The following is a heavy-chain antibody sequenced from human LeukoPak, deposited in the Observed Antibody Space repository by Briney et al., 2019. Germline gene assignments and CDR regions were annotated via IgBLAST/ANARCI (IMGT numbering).Heavy chain of an antibody. D-gene: IGHD1-26*01. CDR3: ARVWELLPDY. V-gene: IGHV1-18*04. CDR1: GYTFTSYY. CDR2: ISAYNGNT. Sequence: ASVKVSCKASGYTFTSYYMHWVRQAPGQGLEWMGWISAYNGNTNYAQKLQGRVTMTTDTSTSTAYMELRSLRSDDTAVYYCARVWELLPDYWGQGTLVTVSS. J-gene: IGHJ4*02.